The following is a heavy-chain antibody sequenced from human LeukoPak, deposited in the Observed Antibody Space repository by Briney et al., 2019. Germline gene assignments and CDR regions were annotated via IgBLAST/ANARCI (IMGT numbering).Heavy chain of an antibody. J-gene: IGHJ4*02. CDR1: GGSISSYY. CDR3: ARGLYYDSSGYYGYYFDY. CDR2: IYTSGST. V-gene: IGHV4-4*07. D-gene: IGHD3-22*01. Sequence: TTSETLSLTCTVSGGSISSYYWSWIRQPAGKGLEWIGRIYTSGSTNYNPSLKSRVTMSVDTSKNQFSLKLSSVTAADTAVYYCARGLYYDSSGYYGYYFDYWGQGTLVTVSS.